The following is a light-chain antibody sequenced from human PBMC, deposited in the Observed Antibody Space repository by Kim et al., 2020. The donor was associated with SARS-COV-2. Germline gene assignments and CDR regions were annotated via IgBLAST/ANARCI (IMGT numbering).Light chain of an antibody. CDR3: QVWDSSSDHWV. CDR1: NIGSKS. V-gene: IGLV3-21*04. J-gene: IGLJ3*02. CDR2: YDS. Sequence: APGKTARITCGGKNIGSKSVDWYQQKRGQAPVLVIYYDSDPPSGIPERFSGSNSGNTATLTISRVEAGDEADYYCQVWDSSSDHWVFGGGTQLTVL.